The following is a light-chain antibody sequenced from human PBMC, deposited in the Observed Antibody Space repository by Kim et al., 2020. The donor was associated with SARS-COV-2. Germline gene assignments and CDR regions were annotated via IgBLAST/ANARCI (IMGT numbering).Light chain of an antibody. CDR3: QQYGSSPKT. V-gene: IGKV3-20*01. J-gene: IGKJ1*01. CDR2: GAS. Sequence: EIVLTQSPGTLSLSPGERATLSCRASQSVSSSYLAWYQQKPGQAPMLLIYGASSRATGIPDRFSGSGSGTDFTLTISRLEPEDFAVYYCQQYGSSPKTFGQGTKVDSK. CDR1: QSVSSSY.